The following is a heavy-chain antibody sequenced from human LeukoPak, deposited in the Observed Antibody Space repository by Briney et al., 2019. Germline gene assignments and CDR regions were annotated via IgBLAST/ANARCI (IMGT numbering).Heavy chain of an antibody. V-gene: IGHV3-21*01. CDR3: ARATWDPNYYYYMDV. J-gene: IGHJ6*03. Sequence: GGSLRLTCAASGFTFSSYTMKWVRQAPGKGLEWVSSISSSSSYIYYADSVKGRFTISRDNAKNSLFLQMNSLRAEDTAVYFCARATWDPNYYYYMDVWGKGTTVTISS. CDR1: GFTFSSYT. CDR2: ISSSSSYI. D-gene: IGHD1-26*01.